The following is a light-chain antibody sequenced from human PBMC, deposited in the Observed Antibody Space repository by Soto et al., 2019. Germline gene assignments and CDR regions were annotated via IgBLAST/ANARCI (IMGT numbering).Light chain of an antibody. CDR1: NIGSKS. Sequence: SYELTQPPSVSVAPGQTARITCGGNNIGSKSVHWYQQKPGQAPMLVVYDDSDRPSGIPERFSGSNSGNTATLTISRVEAGDEADYYCQVWDSSSDHPYVFGTGTKGTVL. CDR2: DDS. V-gene: IGLV3-21*02. J-gene: IGLJ1*01. CDR3: QVWDSSSDHPYV.